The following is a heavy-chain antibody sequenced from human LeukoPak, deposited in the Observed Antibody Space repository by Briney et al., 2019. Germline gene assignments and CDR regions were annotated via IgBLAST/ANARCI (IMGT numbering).Heavy chain of an antibody. CDR1: GFTFSSYA. D-gene: IGHD2-21*01. J-gene: IGHJ4*02. Sequence: GGSLRLSCAASGFTFSSYAMHWVRQAPGKGLEWVAVISYDGSNKYYADSVKGRFTISRGNSKNTLYLQMNSLRAEDTAVYYCAREEVDLWYFDYWGQGTLVTVSS. CDR3: AREEVDLWYFDY. V-gene: IGHV3-30-3*01. CDR2: ISYDGSNK.